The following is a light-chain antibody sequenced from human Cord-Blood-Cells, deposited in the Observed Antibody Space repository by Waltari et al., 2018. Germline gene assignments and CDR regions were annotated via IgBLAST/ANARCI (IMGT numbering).Light chain of an antibody. CDR2: DAS. CDR1: QDISNY. Sequence: DIQMTQSPSSLSASVGDRVTITCQASQDISNYLNWYQQKPGKAPKLLIYDASNLETGFPSRFSGSGSGTDFTFTISSLQPEDIATYYCQQYDNHLLTFGGGTKVEIK. V-gene: IGKV1-33*01. CDR3: QQYDNHLLT. J-gene: IGKJ4*01.